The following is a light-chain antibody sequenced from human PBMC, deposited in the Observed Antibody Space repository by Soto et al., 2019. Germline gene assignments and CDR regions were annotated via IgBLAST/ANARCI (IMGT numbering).Light chain of an antibody. CDR3: QQYNNWPLT. V-gene: IGKV3-15*01. CDR2: GAS. Sequence: EIVMTQSPATLSVSPGERATLSCRASQSLYNNLAWYQQKPGQAPRLLIYGASARAPGIPARFSGSGSGTECTLTISGLQSEDFAVYFCQQYNNWPLTFGGGTKVEIK. J-gene: IGKJ4*01. CDR1: QSLYNN.